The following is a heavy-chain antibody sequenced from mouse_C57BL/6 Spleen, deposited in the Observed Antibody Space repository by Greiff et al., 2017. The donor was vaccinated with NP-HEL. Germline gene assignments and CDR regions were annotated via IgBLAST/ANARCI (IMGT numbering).Heavy chain of an antibody. CDR1: GYTFTDYY. CDR3: ARGVYYGSSSGDY. Sequence: LVESGAELVRPGASVKLSCKASGYTFTDYYINWVKQRPGQGLEWIARIYPGSGNTYYNEKFKGKATLTAEKSSSTAYMQLSSLTSEDSAVYCCARGVYYGSSSGDYWGQGTSVTVSS. D-gene: IGHD1-1*01. V-gene: IGHV1-76*01. J-gene: IGHJ4*01. CDR2: IYPGSGNT.